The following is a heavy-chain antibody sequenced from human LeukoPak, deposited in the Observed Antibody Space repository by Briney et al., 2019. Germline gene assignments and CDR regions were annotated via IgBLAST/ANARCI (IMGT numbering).Heavy chain of an antibody. CDR1: GLTFSDYH. V-gene: IGHV3-11*01. D-gene: IGHD3-3*01. CDR2: INDNGRTK. CDR3: ATVHFGYFTF. J-gene: IGHJ4*02. Sequence: TGGSLRLSCAASGLTFSDYHMSWIRQAPGKGLEWVSHINDNGRTKYYANSVQGRFTVSRDNAKNSLYLQMNSLRADDTAVYYCATVHFGYFTFWGQGTLVPVSS.